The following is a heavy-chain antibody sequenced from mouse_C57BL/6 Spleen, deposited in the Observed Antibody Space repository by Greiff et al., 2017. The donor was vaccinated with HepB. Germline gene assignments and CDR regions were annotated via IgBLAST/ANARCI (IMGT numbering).Heavy chain of an antibody. J-gene: IGHJ2*01. D-gene: IGHD2-4*01. Sequence: EVQLQESGPGLVKPSQSLSLTCSVTGYSITSGYYWNWIRQLPGNKLEWMGYISYDGSNNYNPSPKNRISITRDTSKNQFFLKLNSVTTEDTATYYCARVDDYDNYFDYWGQGTTLTVSS. CDR2: ISYDGSN. CDR1: GYSITSGYY. CDR3: ARVDDYDNYFDY. V-gene: IGHV3-6*01.